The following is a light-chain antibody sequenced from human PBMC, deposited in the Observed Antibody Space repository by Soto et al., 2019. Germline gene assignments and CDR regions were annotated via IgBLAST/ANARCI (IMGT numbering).Light chain of an antibody. CDR1: SSDVGNYNL. V-gene: IGLV2-23*01. CDR2: EDT. Sequence: QSALSQPASVSGSRGQSITISCTGTSSDVGNYNLVSWYQQYPGKAPKLMIFEDTTRPSGVSHRFSGSKSGNTASLTIAGLQPEDAADYYCCSYAGSSTMTFGGGTKLTVL. CDR3: CSYAGSSTMT. J-gene: IGLJ2*01.